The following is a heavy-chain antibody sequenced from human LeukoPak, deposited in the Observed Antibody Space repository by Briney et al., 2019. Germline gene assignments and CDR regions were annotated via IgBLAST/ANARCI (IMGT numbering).Heavy chain of an antibody. D-gene: IGHD3-10*01. CDR3: ARDRSPGNFDY. CDR2: IKQDGSEK. Sequence: GGSLRLSCAASGFTFSNYGIHWVRQAPGKGLEWVANIKQDGSEKYYVDSVKGRFTISRDNAKNSLYLQMNSLRAEDTAVYYCARDRSPGNFDYWGQGTLVTVSS. V-gene: IGHV3-7*01. CDR1: GFTFSNYG. J-gene: IGHJ4*02.